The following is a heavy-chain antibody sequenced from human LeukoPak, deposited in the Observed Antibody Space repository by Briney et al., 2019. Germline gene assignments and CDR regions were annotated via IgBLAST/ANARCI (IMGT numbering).Heavy chain of an antibody. CDR2: ISSSSSYI. CDR3: AKGTGYSSGWHDT. D-gene: IGHD6-19*01. V-gene: IGHV3-21*04. J-gene: IGHJ5*02. CDR1: GFTFSSYS. Sequence: GGSLRLSCAASGFTFSSYSMNWVRQAPGKGLEWVSSISSSSSYIYYADSVKGRFTISRDNSKNTLYLQMNSLRAEDTAVYYCAKGTGYSSGWHDTWGQGTLVTVSS.